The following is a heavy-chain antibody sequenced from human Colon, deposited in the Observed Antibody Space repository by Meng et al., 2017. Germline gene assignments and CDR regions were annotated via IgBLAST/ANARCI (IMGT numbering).Heavy chain of an antibody. CDR1: GFSFSTYGVG. J-gene: IGHJ4*02. Sequence: QITLKESGPSLVKPTQTLTLTCTFSGFSFSTYGVGVGWIRQPPGKALEWLALIYWDDDKRYSPSLKSRLTITKDTSKNQVVLTMTNMDPVDTATYYCAHFLAPVGYFDYWGQGALVTVSS. CDR3: AHFLAPVGYFDY. D-gene: IGHD6-25*01. CDR2: IYWDDDK. V-gene: IGHV2-5*02.